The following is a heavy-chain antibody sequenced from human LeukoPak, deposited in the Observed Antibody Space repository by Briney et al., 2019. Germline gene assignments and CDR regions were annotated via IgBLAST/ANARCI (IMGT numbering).Heavy chain of an antibody. Sequence: DPSETLSLTCTVSGGSISSGSYYWSWIRQPAGKGLEWIGRICTSGSTNYNPSLKSRVTISVDTSKNQFSLKLSSVTAADTAVYYCARGGSYLSAFDIWGQGTMVTVSS. J-gene: IGHJ3*02. CDR3: ARGGSYLSAFDI. D-gene: IGHD1-26*01. V-gene: IGHV4-61*02. CDR1: GGSISSGSYY. CDR2: ICTSGST.